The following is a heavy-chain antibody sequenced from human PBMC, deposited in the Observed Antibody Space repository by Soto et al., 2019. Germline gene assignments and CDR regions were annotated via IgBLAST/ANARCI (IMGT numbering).Heavy chain of an antibody. CDR2: ISATGGST. V-gene: IGHV3-23*01. Sequence: PGGSLRLSCAASGFTFNNYAMNWVRQAPGKGLEWVATISATGGSTYYADSVKGRFTISRDNSKNTLYLQMNGLRVEDTAVYYCATDRLAGNFDYWGQGTRVTVSS. CDR3: ATDRLAGNFDY. J-gene: IGHJ4*02. CDR1: GFTFNNYA.